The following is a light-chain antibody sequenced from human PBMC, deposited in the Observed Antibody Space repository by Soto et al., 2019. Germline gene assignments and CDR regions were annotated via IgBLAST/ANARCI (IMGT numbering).Light chain of an antibody. CDR3: HHYGTSWT. CDR2: GAS. V-gene: IGKV3-20*01. J-gene: IGKJ1*01. CDR1: QSVNSNF. Sequence: EIVLTQSPGTLSLSPEERATLSCRASQSVNSNFLAWYQQKPGQAPRLLISGASSRATGIPDRFSGSGSGTDFTLTISSLEPEDSAVYYCHHYGTSWTFGQGTKVDIK.